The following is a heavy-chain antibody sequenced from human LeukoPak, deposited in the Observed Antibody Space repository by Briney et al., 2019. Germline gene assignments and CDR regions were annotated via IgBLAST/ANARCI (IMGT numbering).Heavy chain of an antibody. V-gene: IGHV3-48*03. J-gene: IGHJ4*02. CDR1: GFTFSSYE. CDR3: ARLERIAVAGDSFDY. D-gene: IGHD6-19*01. Sequence: GGSLRLSCAASGFTFSSYEMNWVRQAPGKGLEWVSYISSSGSTIYYADSVKGRFTISRDNAKNSLYLQMNSLRAEDTAAYYCARLERIAVAGDSFDYWGQGTLVTVSS. CDR2: ISSSGSTI.